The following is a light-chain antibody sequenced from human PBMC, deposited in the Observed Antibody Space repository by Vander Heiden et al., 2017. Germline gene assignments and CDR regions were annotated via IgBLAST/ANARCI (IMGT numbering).Light chain of an antibody. J-gene: IGKJ4*01. CDR2: DAS. CDR1: QDIRHY. V-gene: IGKV1-33*01. Sequence: DIQMTQSPSSLSASVGDRVTITCQASQDIRHYLNWYQHKPGKAPKLLIYDASNLETGVPSRFSGSGSGTDFTFTIHSLQPEDTATYYCQQYDNLLLTFGGGTKVEIK. CDR3: QQYDNLLLT.